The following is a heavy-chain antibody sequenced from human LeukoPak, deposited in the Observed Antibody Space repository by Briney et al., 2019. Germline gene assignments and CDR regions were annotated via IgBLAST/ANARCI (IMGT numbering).Heavy chain of an antibody. D-gene: IGHD2/OR15-2a*01. J-gene: IGHJ6*03. CDR3: ATSPRIASYYYYMDV. CDR2: RDLGARI. V-gene: IGHV4-34*01. Sequence: SETLSLTCAVYGGSLTGDYWSWVRQPPGKALEWIGDRDLGARITSYNPSLKSRVTISVDRSKNQFSLKLSSVTAADTAVYYCATSPRIASYYYYMDVWGKGTTVTVSS. CDR1: GGSLTGDY.